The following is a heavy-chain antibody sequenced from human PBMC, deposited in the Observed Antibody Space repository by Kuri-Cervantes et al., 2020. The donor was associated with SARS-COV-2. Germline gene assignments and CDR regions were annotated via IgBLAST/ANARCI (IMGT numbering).Heavy chain of an antibody. D-gene: IGHD3-9*01. CDR3: ARVGVLRYFDWSKFDP. Sequence: GSLRLSCTVSGGSISSYYWSWIRQPPGKGLEWIGYIYYSGSTNYNPSLKSRVTISVDTSKSQFSLKLSSVTAADTAVYYCARVGVLRYFDWSKFDPWGQGTLVTVSS. CDR2: IYYSGST. V-gene: IGHV4-59*08. CDR1: GGSISSYY. J-gene: IGHJ5*02.